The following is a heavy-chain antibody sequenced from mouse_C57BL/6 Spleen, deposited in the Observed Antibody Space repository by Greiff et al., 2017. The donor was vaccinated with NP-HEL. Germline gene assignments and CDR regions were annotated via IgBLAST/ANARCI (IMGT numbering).Heavy chain of an antibody. Sequence: VQLQQSGPELVKPGASVKISCKASGYTFTDYYMNWVKQSHGKSLEWIGDINPNNGGTSYNQKFKGKATLTVDKSSSTAYMELRSLTSEDSAVYYCARGEKRGYGFAYWGQGTLVTVSA. D-gene: IGHD2-2*01. CDR2: INPNNGGT. J-gene: IGHJ3*01. CDR1: GYTFTDYY. CDR3: ARGEKRGYGFAY. V-gene: IGHV1-26*01.